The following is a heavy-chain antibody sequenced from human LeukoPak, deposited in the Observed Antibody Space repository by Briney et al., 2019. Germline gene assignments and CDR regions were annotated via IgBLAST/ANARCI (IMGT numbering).Heavy chain of an antibody. J-gene: IGHJ4*02. V-gene: IGHV1-8*01. CDR1: EYTFSTYD. CDR3: VSRIVGHYYYFDY. D-gene: IGHD1-26*01. CDR2: MNPKSGNT. Sequence: GASVKVSCKASEYTFSTYDINWVRQATGQGLEWLGWMNPKSGNTGYAQKFQGRVTMTRDTSVSTAYMELSSLRSEDTAVYYCVSRIVGHYYYFDYWGQGTLVTVSS.